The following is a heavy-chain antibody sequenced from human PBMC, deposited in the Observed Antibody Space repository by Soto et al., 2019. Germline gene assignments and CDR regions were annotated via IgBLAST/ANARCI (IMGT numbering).Heavy chain of an antibody. Sequence: QVHLVESGGGVVQPGRSLRLSCAASGLTFSNYAMHWVRQAPGKGLEWVAFISYDGTNRCYPDSVKGRFTISRDNSKSTLYVQMNSLKTEDTAVYYCARESSSTVTTGGGGSAKDYWGQGTLVTVSS. CDR1: GLTFSNYA. J-gene: IGHJ4*02. D-gene: IGHD4-17*01. CDR2: ISYDGTNR. V-gene: IGHV3-30-3*01. CDR3: ARESSSTVTTGGGGSAKDY.